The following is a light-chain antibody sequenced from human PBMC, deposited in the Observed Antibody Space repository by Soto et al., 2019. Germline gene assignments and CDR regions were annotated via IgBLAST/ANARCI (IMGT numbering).Light chain of an antibody. CDR2: DVS. CDR3: ISYTSSSTPFR. Sequence: QSALTQPASVSRSPGQSITICGAGTSSDVGGYNYVSWYQHHPGKAPKLMIYDVSNRPSGVSNRFSGSESGNTASLTISGLQSEDEADYYCISYTSSSTPFRFGTGTKVTVL. CDR1: SSDVGGYNY. V-gene: IGLV2-14*03. J-gene: IGLJ1*01.